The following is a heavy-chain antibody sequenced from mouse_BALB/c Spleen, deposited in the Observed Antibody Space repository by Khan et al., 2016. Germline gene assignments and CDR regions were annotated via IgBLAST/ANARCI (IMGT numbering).Heavy chain of an antibody. Sequence: EVELVESGGGLVQPGGSRKLSCAASGFTFSSFGMHWVRQAPEKGLEWVAYISSGTTTIYYADTVKGRFTIYRDNPKNTLFLQMTNLLSEDTGMYYCARNYYDHSSYFSNWGQATLVTVSS. CDR1: GFTFSSFG. CDR2: ISSGTTTI. J-gene: IGHJ3*01. V-gene: IGHV5-17*02. D-gene: IGHD2-4*01. CDR3: ARNYYDHSSYFSN.